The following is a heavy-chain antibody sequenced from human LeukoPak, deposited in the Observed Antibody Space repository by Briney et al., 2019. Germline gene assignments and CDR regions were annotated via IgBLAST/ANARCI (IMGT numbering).Heavy chain of an antibody. CDR1: GLTFCSNA. Sequence: RGSLRLSSAPSGLTFCSNATNWGCGAPGKGVERVSAICISGRTTRYAPSVRGGFTISRDNSKNTLYLQINSLRSDETAVYYCAKGRVGTTGVFDHWGQGTLVTVSS. CDR2: ICISGRTT. CDR3: AKGRVGTTGVFDH. D-gene: IGHD1-26*01. V-gene: IGHV3-23*01. J-gene: IGHJ4*02.